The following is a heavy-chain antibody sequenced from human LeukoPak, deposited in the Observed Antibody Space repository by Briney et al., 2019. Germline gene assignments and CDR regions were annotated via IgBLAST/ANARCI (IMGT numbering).Heavy chain of an antibody. CDR1: GGSFRGYY. V-gene: IGHV4-34*01. CDR2: INHSGST. D-gene: IGHD3-3*01. Sequence: PSETLSLTCVVYGGSFRGYYWSWIRQPPGKGLEWVGEINHSGSTNYNPSLKSRVTISLDTSKNQFSLKLSSVTAADTAVYYCARGGRGYYDFWRGYWFFWGQGTLVTVSS. CDR3: ARGGRGYYDFWRGYWFF. J-gene: IGHJ4*02.